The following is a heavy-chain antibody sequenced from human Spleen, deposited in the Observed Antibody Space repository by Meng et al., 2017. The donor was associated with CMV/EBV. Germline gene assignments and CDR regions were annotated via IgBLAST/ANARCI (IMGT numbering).Heavy chain of an antibody. CDR3: ARAYCGNVACAPSY. Sequence: GESLKISCAASGFTFSSYSMNWVRQAPGKGLEWVSSITSRTSYIYYADSVKGRFTISRDNAKNSLYLQMNSLRAEDTAVYYCARAYCGNVACAPSYRGQGSLVTVSS. J-gene: IGHJ4*02. D-gene: IGHD2-21*01. V-gene: IGHV3-21*01. CDR2: ITSRTSYI. CDR1: GFTFSSYS.